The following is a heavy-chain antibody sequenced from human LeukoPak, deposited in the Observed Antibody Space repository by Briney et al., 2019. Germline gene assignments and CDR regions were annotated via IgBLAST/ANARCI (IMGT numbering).Heavy chain of an antibody. Sequence: PGGSLRLSCAASGFTFRTYSMHWVRQAPGKGLEWVSYISGSSSTIYYAHSVKGRFTISRDNAKNSLYLQMNSLRVEDTAVYYCAKEGRSLQTYWGQGTLVTVSS. CDR3: AKEGRSLQTY. CDR1: GFTFRTYS. V-gene: IGHV3-48*04. J-gene: IGHJ4*02. CDR2: ISGSSSTI. D-gene: IGHD5-24*01.